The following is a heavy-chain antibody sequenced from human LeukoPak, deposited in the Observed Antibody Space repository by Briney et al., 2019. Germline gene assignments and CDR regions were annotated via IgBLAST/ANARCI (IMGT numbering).Heavy chain of an antibody. J-gene: IGHJ6*02. Sequence: GGSLRLSCAASGFTFSSYAMHWVRQAPGKGLEWVAVISYDGSNKYYADSVKGRFTISRDSSKNTLYLQMNSLRAEDTAVYYCARGQDRSTSYHYEDYGMDVWGQGTTVTVSS. CDR2: ISYDGSNK. D-gene: IGHD2-2*01. V-gene: IGHV3-30*04. CDR3: ARGQDRSTSYHYEDYGMDV. CDR1: GFTFSSYA.